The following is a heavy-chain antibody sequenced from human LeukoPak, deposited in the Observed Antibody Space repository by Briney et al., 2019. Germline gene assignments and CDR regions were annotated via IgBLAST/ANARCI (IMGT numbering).Heavy chain of an antibody. CDR2: IYHSGST. D-gene: IGHD3-10*01. Sequence: PSQTLSLTCAVSGGSISSGGYSWSWIRQPPGKGLEWIGYIYHSGSTYYNPSLKSRVTISVDRSKNQFSLKLSSVTAADTAVYYCATALSMVRGVTFDYWGQGTLVTVSS. CDR1: GGSISSGGYS. J-gene: IGHJ4*02. CDR3: ATALSMVRGVTFDY. V-gene: IGHV4-30-2*01.